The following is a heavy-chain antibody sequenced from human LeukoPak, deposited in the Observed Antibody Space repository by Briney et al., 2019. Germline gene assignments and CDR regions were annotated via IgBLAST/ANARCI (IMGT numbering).Heavy chain of an antibody. CDR3: ARGRDYEVFAY. Sequence: ASVKVSCKASEYTFTGNFIHWVRQAPGQGLEWMGWINPSTGGTNYAQNFQGRVTMTRDTSLSTAYMELSRLRSDDTAVYFCARGRDYEVFAYWGQGTLVTVSS. CDR1: EYTFTGNF. V-gene: IGHV1-2*02. CDR2: INPSTGGT. D-gene: IGHD1-26*01. J-gene: IGHJ4*02.